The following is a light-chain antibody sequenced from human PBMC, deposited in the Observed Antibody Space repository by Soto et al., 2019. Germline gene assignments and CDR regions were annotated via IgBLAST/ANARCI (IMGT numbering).Light chain of an antibody. CDR3: QQYSLYYT. Sequence: DIQMTQSPSTLSASVGDRVTITCRASQSISSSLAWYQQKPGKAPEFLIYDASSLKSGVPSRFSGSGSGTEFPLTISSLQPDDFATYYCQQYSLYYTFGQGTKLEIK. V-gene: IGKV1-5*01. J-gene: IGKJ2*01. CDR1: QSISSS. CDR2: DAS.